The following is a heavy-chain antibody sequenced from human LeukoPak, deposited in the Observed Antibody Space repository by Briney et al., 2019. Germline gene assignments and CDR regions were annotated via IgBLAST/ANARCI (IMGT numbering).Heavy chain of an antibody. J-gene: IGHJ4*02. CDR3: ARDRWELPPRDFDS. CDR2: IKQDGSEK. V-gene: IGHV3-7*01. D-gene: IGHD1-7*01. Sequence: GGSLRLSFAASGFTFSAYWMTWVRQAPGKGLEWVANIKQDGSEKYYVDSVKGRFTISRDNAKNSLYLQMNSLRAEDTAVYYCARDRWELPPRDFDSWGQGTLVTVSS. CDR1: GFTFSAYW.